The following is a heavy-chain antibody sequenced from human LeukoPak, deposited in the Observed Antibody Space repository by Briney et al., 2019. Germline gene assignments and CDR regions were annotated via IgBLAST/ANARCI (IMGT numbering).Heavy chain of an antibody. J-gene: IGHJ3*02. CDR2: ISGSGGST. D-gene: IGHD1-26*01. CDR3: ATHLSGWKERDAFDI. CDR1: GFTFSSYA. Sequence: PGGSLRLSCAASGFTFSSYAMSWVRQAPGKGLEWVSAISGSGGSTYYADSVKGRFTISRDNSKNKLYLQMNSLKAEDTAVYYCATHLSGWKERDAFDIWGQGTMVTVSS. V-gene: IGHV3-23*01.